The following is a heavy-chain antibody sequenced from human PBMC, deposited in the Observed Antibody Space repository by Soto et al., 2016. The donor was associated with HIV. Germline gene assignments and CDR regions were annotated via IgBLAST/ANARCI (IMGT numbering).Heavy chain of an antibody. CDR2: IKSKTDGGTT. V-gene: IGHV3-15*01. Sequence: EVQLVESGGGLVKPGGSLRLSCAASGFTFSNAWMSWVRQAPGKGLEWVGRIKSKTDGGTTDNAAPVKGRFTISRDDSKNTLYLQMNSLKIEDTAVYYCTTVGPYYDILTGDYTPLYYGMDVWGQGTTVTVSS. J-gene: IGHJ6*02. CDR1: GFTFSNAW. CDR3: TTVGPYYDILTGDYTPLYYGMDV. D-gene: IGHD3-9*01.